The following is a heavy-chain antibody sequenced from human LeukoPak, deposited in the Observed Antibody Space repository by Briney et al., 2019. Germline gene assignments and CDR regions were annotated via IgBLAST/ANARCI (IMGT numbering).Heavy chain of an antibody. CDR3: ARDYGGSSPFDY. D-gene: IGHD4-23*01. CDR2: ISSTSSTI. CDR1: GFTFSDYG. V-gene: IGHV3-48*04. J-gene: IGHJ4*02. Sequence: GGSLRLSCAASGFTFSDYGMNWVRQAPGRGLEWLSHISSTSSTIKYADSVKGRFTISRDNAKNSLYLQMNSLRAEDTAVYYCARDYGGSSPFDYWGQGTLVTVSS.